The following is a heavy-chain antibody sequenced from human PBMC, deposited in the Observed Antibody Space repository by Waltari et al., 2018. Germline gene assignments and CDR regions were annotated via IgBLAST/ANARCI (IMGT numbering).Heavy chain of an antibody. J-gene: IGHJ4*02. D-gene: IGHD3-10*01. V-gene: IGHV3-30*18. Sequence: QVQLVESGGGVVQPGKSLGLSCAAAGFSLRRYGMHWVRQAPGRGLEWVALIWFQGGDEYYADSVRGRFTISRDNSKNILYLHMDSLRVDDTAVYYCAKDAFGNTYLDHWGQGTLVTVSS. CDR3: AKDAFGNTYLDH. CDR2: IWFQGGDE. CDR1: GFSLRRYG.